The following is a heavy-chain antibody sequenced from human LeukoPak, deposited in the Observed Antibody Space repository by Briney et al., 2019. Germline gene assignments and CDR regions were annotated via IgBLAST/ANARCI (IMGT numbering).Heavy chain of an antibody. J-gene: IGHJ4*02. CDR2: ISNDGANK. CDR1: GFDFSNYG. D-gene: IGHD3-3*01. Sequence: SGGSLRLSCAASGFDFSNYGIHWVRQAPGKGLEWVSLISNDGANKYYADSVKGRFTISRDNSKNTLYLQMNSLRAEDTAVYYCARGPPYYDFWAPFDYWGQGTLVTVSS. CDR3: ARGPPYYDFWAPFDY. V-gene: IGHV3-30*03.